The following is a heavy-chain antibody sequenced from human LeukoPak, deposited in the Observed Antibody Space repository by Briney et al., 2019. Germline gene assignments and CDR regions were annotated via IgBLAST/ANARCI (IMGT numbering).Heavy chain of an antibody. D-gene: IGHD3-22*01. J-gene: IGHJ4*02. Sequence: ASVKVSCQASGYTFTSYYMHWVRQAPGQGLEWMGIINPSGGSTSYAQKFQGGVTMTRDTSTSTVYMELSSLRSEDTAVYYCARDHDSSGHPGLFDYWGQGTLVTVSS. CDR2: INPSGGST. CDR1: GYTFTSYY. CDR3: ARDHDSSGHPGLFDY. V-gene: IGHV1-46*01.